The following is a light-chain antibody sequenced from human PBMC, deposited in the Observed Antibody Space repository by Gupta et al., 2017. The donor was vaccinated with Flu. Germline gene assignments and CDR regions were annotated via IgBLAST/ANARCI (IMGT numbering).Light chain of an antibody. CDR3: QSYDSTLSGYV. CDR1: SSNIGGGYV. CDR2: SHR. Sequence: VTISCTGSSSNIGGGYVVHWHQRLPATAPKLLICSHRKRSSGVPRRSSGSTSGTAASLAITGLQAEDEADYYCQSYDSTLSGYVFGTGTKVTVL. V-gene: IGLV1-40*01. J-gene: IGLJ1*01.